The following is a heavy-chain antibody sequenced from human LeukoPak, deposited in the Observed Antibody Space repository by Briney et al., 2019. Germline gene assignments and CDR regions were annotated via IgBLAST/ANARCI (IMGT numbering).Heavy chain of an antibody. CDR2: INPHGDGT. CDR3: ARNPLSSSLDY. CDR1: GYSFTGYY. J-gene: IGHJ4*02. D-gene: IGHD6-6*01. V-gene: IGHV1-2*02. Sequence: ASMKVSCKASGYSFTGYYIHWVRQAPGQGLEWVGWINPHGDGTTYAQKFQGRVTMTRDTSISTAYMELSRLRSDDTAVYYCARNPLSSSLDYWGQGTLVTVSS.